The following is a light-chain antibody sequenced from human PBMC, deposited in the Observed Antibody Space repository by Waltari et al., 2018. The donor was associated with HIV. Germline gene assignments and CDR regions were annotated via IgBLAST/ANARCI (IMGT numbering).Light chain of an antibody. CDR3: QHYYNSPDK. CDR2: WAS. CDR1: RSLLYSSNNQNY. V-gene: IGKV4-1*01. J-gene: IGKJ2*01. Sequence: DLGLTQSPDPLPVSLVERDTINSKPNRSLLYSSNNQNYVTWYQQKPGQPPKLLIYWASNRESGVPDRVSGSGSGTDFTHTISSLLAEDVAVYYCQHYYNSPDKFGQRTKLEIK.